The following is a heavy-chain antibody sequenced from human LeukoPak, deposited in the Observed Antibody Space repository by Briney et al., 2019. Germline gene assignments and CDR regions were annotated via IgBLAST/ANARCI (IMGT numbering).Heavy chain of an antibody. Sequence: ASVKVPCKASGYTFTGYYIHWVRQAPGQGLEWMGWINPKSGGTNYAQKFQGSVTMSRDTSISTAYMELRRLRSDDTAVYYCARPRSSWYSDAFDIWGQGTMVTVSS. CDR3: ARPRSSWYSDAFDI. J-gene: IGHJ3*02. V-gene: IGHV1-2*02. CDR1: GYTFTGYY. D-gene: IGHD6-13*01. CDR2: INPKSGGT.